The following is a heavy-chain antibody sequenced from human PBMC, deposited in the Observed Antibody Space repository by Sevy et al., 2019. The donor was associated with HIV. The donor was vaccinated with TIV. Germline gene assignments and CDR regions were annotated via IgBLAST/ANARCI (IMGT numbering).Heavy chain of an antibody. CDR3: STDAIIVLVVTNGMDV. CDR1: GFTFSNAW. D-gene: IGHD2-8*02. Sequence: GGSLRLSCAASGFTFSNAWMSWVRQAPGKGLEWVGRIKSKTDSGTTDYVAPVKGRFTISNDDSNTTLLLQMNSLNTDNAAVYYCSTDAIIVLVVTNGMDVWGQGTTVTVSS. V-gene: IGHV3-15*01. J-gene: IGHJ6*02. CDR2: IKSKTDSGTT.